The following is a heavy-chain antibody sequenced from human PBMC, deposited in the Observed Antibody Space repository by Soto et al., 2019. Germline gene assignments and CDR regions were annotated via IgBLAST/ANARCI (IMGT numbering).Heavy chain of an antibody. CDR2: IYSSGTT. CDR3: ARARRFYSSGWHRYYYYMDV. Sequence: PSETLSLTCTVSGGSISSRGYYWGCIRQSPGKGLEWIGTIYSSGTTYYNPSLKSRVTISADTSKNQISLRLSSVTAADTAVYYCARARRFYSSGWHRYYYYMDVWGKGTTVTVSS. D-gene: IGHD6-19*01. V-gene: IGHV4-39*01. J-gene: IGHJ6*03. CDR1: GGSISSRGYY.